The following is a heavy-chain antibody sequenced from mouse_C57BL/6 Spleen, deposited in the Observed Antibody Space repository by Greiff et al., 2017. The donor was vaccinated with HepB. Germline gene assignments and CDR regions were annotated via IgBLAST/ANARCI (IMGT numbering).Heavy chain of an antibody. CDR2: IHPNSGST. Sequence: QVQLQQPGAELVKPGASVKLSCKASGYTFTSYWMHWVKQRPGQGLEWIGMIHPNSGSTNYNEKFTSKATLTVDKSSSTAYMPLSSLTAEDSAVYYCARGKNYYGSISYFDDWGEGTTLTVSS. CDR3: ARGKNYYGSISYFDD. CDR1: GYTFTSYW. V-gene: IGHV1-64*01. J-gene: IGHJ2*01. D-gene: IGHD1-1*01.